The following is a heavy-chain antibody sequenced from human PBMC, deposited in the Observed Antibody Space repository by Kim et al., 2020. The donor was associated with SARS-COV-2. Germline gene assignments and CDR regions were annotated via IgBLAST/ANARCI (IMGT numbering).Heavy chain of an antibody. D-gene: IGHD6-19*01. CDR1: GFTFSSYS. CDR3: ARADSSGWTYFDY. V-gene: IGHV3-21*01. J-gene: IGHJ4*02. CDR2: ISSSSSYI. Sequence: GGSLRLSCAASGFTFSSYSMNWVRQAPGKGLEWVSSISSSSSYIYYADSVKGRFTISRDNAKNSLYLQMNSLRAEDTAVCYCARADSSGWTYFDYWGQGTLVTVSS.